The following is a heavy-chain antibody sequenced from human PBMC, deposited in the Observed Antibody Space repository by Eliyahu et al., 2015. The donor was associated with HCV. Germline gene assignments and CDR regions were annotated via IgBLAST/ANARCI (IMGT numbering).Heavy chain of an antibody. CDR1: GFPFXNYV. Sequence: EVQLLESGGGLVQXGGSLRLXXAAXGFPFXNYVMSWVRQAPGKGLGWVSSISASGDSTYYAGSVKGRFALSRDNSKDTLSLQMNSLRAEDTALYYCAKTFGSDYFGMDVWGQGTTVTVSS. CDR3: AKTFGSDYFGMDV. CDR2: ISASGDST. J-gene: IGHJ6*02. V-gene: IGHV3-23*01. D-gene: IGHD3-10*01.